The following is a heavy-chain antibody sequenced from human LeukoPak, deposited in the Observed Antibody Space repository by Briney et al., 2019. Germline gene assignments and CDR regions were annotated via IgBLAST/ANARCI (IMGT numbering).Heavy chain of an antibody. CDR3: ARVIVGATGYYFDY. V-gene: IGHV1-69*04. CDR1: GGTFSSYA. D-gene: IGHD1-26*01. J-gene: IGHJ4*02. CDR2: IIPILGIA. Sequence: SVKVSCKASGGTFSSYAISWVRQAPGQGLEWMGRIIPILGIANYAQKFQGRVTITADKSTCTAYMELSSLRSEDTAVYYCARVIVGATGYYFDYWGQGTLVTVSS.